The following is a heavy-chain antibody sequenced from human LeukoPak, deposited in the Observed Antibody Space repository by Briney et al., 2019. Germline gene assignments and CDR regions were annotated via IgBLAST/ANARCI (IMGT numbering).Heavy chain of an antibody. CDR2: LGVSGGNK. D-gene: IGHD2-2*02. CDR1: GGAISSTNYY. Sequence: ETLSLTCTVSGGAISSTNYYWGWICQAPGKGLEWVSALGVSGGNKYYADSVKGRFTISRANSKNTLYLQMNSLRAEDTAVYYCAKADSTTWYNNYVDGWGQGALVTVSS. J-gene: IGHJ4*02. V-gene: IGHV3-23*01. CDR3: AKADSTTWYNNYVDG.